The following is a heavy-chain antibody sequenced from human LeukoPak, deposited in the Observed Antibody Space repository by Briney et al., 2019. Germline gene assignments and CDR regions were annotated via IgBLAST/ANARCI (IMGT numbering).Heavy chain of an antibody. Sequence: ASVKVSCKASGGTSSSYAISWVRQAPGQGLEWMGWISADNGKTNYAQKLQGRVTMTTDTSTTTAYMELRSLRSDDTAVYYCARRGYPVYYYYMDVWGKGTTVTISS. J-gene: IGHJ6*03. CDR1: GGTSSSYA. D-gene: IGHD5-12*01. V-gene: IGHV1-18*01. CDR2: ISADNGKT. CDR3: ARRGYPVYYYYMDV.